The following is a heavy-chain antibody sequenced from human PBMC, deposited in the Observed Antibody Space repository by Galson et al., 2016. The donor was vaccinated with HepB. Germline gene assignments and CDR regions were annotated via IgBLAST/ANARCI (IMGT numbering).Heavy chain of an antibody. CDR2: IIPAVDIP. CDR1: GDNFFKFA. D-gene: IGHD3-10*01. V-gene: IGHV1-69*10. Sequence: SVKVSCKASGDNFFKFAISWVRQVPGQGLEWMGGIIPAVDIPDYAEKFQGKISITAEKSTSTVYLELTDLRLDDTAVYFCARPGSVGLGFDYWGQGTPVTVSS. J-gene: IGHJ4*02. CDR3: ARPGSVGLGFDY.